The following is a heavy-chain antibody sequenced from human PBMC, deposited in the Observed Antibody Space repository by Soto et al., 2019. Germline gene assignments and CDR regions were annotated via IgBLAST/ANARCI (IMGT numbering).Heavy chain of an antibody. D-gene: IGHD1-26*01. J-gene: IGHJ6*02. CDR2: INPNSGGT. Sequence: ASVKVSCKASGYTFTGYYMHWVRQAPGQGLEWMGWINPNSGGTNYAQKFQGWVTMTRDTSISTAYMELSRLRSDDTAVYYCARDRYRGATHFYYYYGMDVWGQGTTVNVSS. CDR3: ARDRYRGATHFYYYYGMDV. CDR1: GYTFTGYY. V-gene: IGHV1-2*04.